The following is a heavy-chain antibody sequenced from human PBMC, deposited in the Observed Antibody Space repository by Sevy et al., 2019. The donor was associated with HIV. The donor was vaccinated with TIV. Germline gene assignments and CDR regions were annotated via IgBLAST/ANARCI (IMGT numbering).Heavy chain of an antibody. J-gene: IGHJ4*02. CDR3: ARAIGTQVAGLYYFDY. D-gene: IGHD6-19*01. V-gene: IGHV4-38-2*01. CDR1: GYSISSDYY. CDR2: VYHSGYS. Sequence: SETLSLTCAVSGYSISSDYYWGWIRQPPGKGLEWIGSVYHSGYSYYNPSLKSRVTISVDTSKNQFSLKLSSVTAADTAVYYCARAIGTQVAGLYYFDYWGQGTLVTVSS.